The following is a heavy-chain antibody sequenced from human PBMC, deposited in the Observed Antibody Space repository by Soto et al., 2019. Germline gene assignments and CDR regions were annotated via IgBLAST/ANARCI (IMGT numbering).Heavy chain of an antibody. CDR3: ARHGDCSGGSCYSLAP. Sequence: SETLSLTCTVSGGSISSYYWSWIRQPPGKGLEWIGYIYYSGSTNYNPSLKSRVTISVDTSKNQFSLKLSSVTAADTAVYYCARHGDCSGGSCYSLAPWGQGTLVTVS. CDR2: IYYSGST. CDR1: GGSISSYY. J-gene: IGHJ5*02. V-gene: IGHV4-59*08. D-gene: IGHD2-15*01.